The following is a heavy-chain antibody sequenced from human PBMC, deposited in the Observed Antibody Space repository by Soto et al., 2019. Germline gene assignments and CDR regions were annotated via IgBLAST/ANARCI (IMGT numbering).Heavy chain of an antibody. D-gene: IGHD5-12*01. CDR3: ARDVGYGGYDYYYGMDV. Sequence: SETLSLTRTVSGGSISRGGYYWSWIRQHPGKGLEWIGYIYYSGSTYYNPSLKSRVTISVDTSKNQFSLKLSSVTAADTAVYYCARDVGYGGYDYYYGMDVWGQGTTVTVS. CDR2: IYYSGST. J-gene: IGHJ6*02. CDR1: GGSISRGGYY. V-gene: IGHV4-31*03.